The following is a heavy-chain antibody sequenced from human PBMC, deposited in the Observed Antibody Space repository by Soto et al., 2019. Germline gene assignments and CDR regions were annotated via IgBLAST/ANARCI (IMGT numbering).Heavy chain of an antibody. CDR1: ESTVSRDW. V-gene: IGHV3-7*04. CDR2: INQDGSEK. D-gene: IGHD1-26*01. CDR3: SGGVGDAF. J-gene: IGHJ4*02. Sequence: EVHLVESGGGLVQTGGSLRLSCAIFESTVSRDWMNWVRQAPGKGLEWVAHINQDGSEKYYVDSVKGRFTISRDNAKKSLYLQMNSLRAADTAIYYCSGGVGDAFWGQGTLVTVSS.